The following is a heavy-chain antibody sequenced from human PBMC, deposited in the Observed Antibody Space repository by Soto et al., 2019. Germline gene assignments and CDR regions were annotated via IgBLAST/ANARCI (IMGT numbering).Heavy chain of an antibody. D-gene: IGHD3-9*01. CDR3: ARTHLPYYDILTGYSKALEDYYYGMDV. V-gene: IGHV1-18*01. CDR1: GYTFTSYG. J-gene: IGHJ6*02. Sequence: ASVKVSCKASGYTFTSYGISWVRQAPGQGLEWMGWISAYNGNTNYAQKIQGRVTMTTDTSTSTAYMELRSLRSDDTAVYYCARTHLPYYDILTGYSKALEDYYYGMDVWGQGTTVTVSS. CDR2: ISAYNGNT.